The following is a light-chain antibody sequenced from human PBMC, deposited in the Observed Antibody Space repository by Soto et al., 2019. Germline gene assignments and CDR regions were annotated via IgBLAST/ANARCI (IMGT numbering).Light chain of an antibody. CDR3: MQALQTPPWT. Sequence: VMTQSPLSLPVTLGQPASISCRSSQSLLHSNGYNYLDWYLQKPGQSPQLLIYLGSNRASGVPDRFSGSGSGTDFTLKISRVEAEDVGVYYCMQALQTPPWTFGQGTKVDIK. J-gene: IGKJ1*01. V-gene: IGKV2-28*01. CDR2: LGS. CDR1: QSLLHSNGYNY.